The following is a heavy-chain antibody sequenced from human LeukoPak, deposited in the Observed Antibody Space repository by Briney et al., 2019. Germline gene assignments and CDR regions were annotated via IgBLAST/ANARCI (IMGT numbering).Heavy chain of an antibody. D-gene: IGHD2-2*01. Sequence: QPGGSLRLSCAASGFTFSSYAMHWVRQAPGKGLEWVAVISYDGSNKYYADSVKGRFTISRDNSKNTLYLQMNSLRAEDTAVYYCARDPGYCSSTSCSGGGYWGQGTLVTVSS. CDR2: ISYDGSNK. CDR1: GFTFSSYA. V-gene: IGHV3-30-3*01. J-gene: IGHJ4*02. CDR3: ARDPGYCSSTSCSGGGY.